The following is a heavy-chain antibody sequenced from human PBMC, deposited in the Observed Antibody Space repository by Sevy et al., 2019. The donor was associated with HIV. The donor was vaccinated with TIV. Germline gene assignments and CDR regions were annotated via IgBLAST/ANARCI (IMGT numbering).Heavy chain of an antibody. Sequence: ASVKVSCKASGYTFTSYDINWVRQATGQGLEWMGWMNPNSGNTGYEQKFQGRVTMTRNTSISTAYMELSSLRSEDTAVYYCASLLGYCSGGSCNYYYGMDVWGQGTTVTVSS. D-gene: IGHD2-15*01. CDR3: ASLLGYCSGGSCNYYYGMDV. V-gene: IGHV1-8*01. CDR2: MNPNSGNT. J-gene: IGHJ6*02. CDR1: GYTFTSYD.